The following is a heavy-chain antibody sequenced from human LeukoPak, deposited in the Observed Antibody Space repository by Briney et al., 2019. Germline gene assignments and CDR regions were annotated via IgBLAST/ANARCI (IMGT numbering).Heavy chain of an antibody. J-gene: IGHJ4*02. Sequence: GGSLRLSCAASGFTFSSYAMSWVRQAPGKGLEWVSAISGSGGSTYYADSVKGRFTISRDNSKNTLYLQMNSLRAKDTAVYYCAKLTRDYGGACHYWGQGTLVTVSS. CDR3: AKLTRDYGGACHY. CDR2: ISGSGGST. CDR1: GFTFSSYA. V-gene: IGHV3-23*01. D-gene: IGHD4-17*01.